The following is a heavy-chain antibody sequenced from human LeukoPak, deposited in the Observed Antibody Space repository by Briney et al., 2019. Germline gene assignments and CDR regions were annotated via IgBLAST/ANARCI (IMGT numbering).Heavy chain of an antibody. CDR1: GFTFSSYS. D-gene: IGHD2-2*01. CDR3: ARDTVSSGIVVVPAASGY. Sequence: GGSLRLSCAASGFTFSSYSMNWVRQAPGKGLEWVSYISSSSSTIYYADSVKGRFTISRDNAKNSLYLQMNSLRAEDTAVYYCARDTVSSGIVVVPAASGYWGQGTLVTVSS. J-gene: IGHJ4*02. CDR2: ISSSSSTI. V-gene: IGHV3-48*01.